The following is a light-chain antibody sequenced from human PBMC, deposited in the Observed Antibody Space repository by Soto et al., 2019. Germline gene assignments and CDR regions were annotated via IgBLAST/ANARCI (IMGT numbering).Light chain of an antibody. Sequence: QSVLTRPPSVSGAPGQRITISCTGSSSNIGAGYPVHWYQQLPGTAPKLLIFGNTIRPSGVPDRFSGSRSGLAITGLQAEDEADYYCQSYDSSLSGYVFGTGTKVT. CDR3: QSYDSSLSGYV. V-gene: IGLV1-40*01. CDR2: GNT. J-gene: IGLJ1*01. CDR1: SSNIGAGYP.